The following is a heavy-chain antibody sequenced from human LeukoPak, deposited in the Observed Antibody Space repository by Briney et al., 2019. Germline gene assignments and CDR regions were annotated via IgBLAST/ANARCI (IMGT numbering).Heavy chain of an antibody. CDR1: VGSISIYY. V-gene: IGHV4-4*07. Sequence: SETLSLTCTVSVGSISIYYSSWIPHPAEERLECIGRIYTSGSTNYNPSLKSGVTMSVDTSKNQLSVKLSSVTAADTAVYYCARSIVGATYYFDYWGQGTLVTVSS. CDR3: ARSIVGATYYFDY. D-gene: IGHD1-26*01. CDR2: IYTSGST. J-gene: IGHJ4*02.